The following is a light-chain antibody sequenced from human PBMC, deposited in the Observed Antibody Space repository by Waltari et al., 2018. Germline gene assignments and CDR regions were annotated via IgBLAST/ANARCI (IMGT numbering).Light chain of an antibody. CDR2: GAP. CDR3: QHYLRLPVT. CDR1: PSVTRA. V-gene: IGKV3-20*01. J-gene: IGKJ1*01. Sequence: EIVLTQSPGTLSLSPGERATLSCRTSPSVTRAVAWYQQKPGQAPRLLIYGAPNRATGIPDRFSGSGSGTDCSLTISSLEPEDFAVYYCQHYLRLPVTFGQGTKVEVK.